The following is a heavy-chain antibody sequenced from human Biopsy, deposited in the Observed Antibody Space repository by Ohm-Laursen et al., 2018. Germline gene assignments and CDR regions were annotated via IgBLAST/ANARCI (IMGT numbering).Heavy chain of an antibody. CDR3: ARATNSTGWPYYYFYGMDV. V-gene: IGHV4-59*01. D-gene: IGHD2/OR15-2a*01. J-gene: IGHJ6*02. Sequence: GTLSLTCTVSGGPISSDYWSWIRQTPGKGLEWIGYIYYSGSTNYNPSLKSRVTISVDASKNQFSLRLNSVTAADTAVYYCARATNSTGWPYYYFYGMDVWGQGTTVTVSS. CDR2: IYYSGST. CDR1: GGPISSDY.